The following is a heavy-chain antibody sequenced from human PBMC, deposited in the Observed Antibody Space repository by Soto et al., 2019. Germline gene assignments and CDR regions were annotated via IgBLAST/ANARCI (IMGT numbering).Heavy chain of an antibody. CDR1: GGSISSGDYY. CDR2: IYYGGST. CDR3: ARLEWLPNAGADY. Sequence: QVQLQESGPGLVKPSQTLSLTCTVSGGSISSGDYYWSWIRQPPGKGLEWIGYIYYGGSTYYNPSLKCRVTISVDTSKNQFALKLSSVTAADTAVYYCARLEWLPNAGADYWGQGTLVTVSS. J-gene: IGHJ4*02. V-gene: IGHV4-30-4*01. D-gene: IGHD3-3*01.